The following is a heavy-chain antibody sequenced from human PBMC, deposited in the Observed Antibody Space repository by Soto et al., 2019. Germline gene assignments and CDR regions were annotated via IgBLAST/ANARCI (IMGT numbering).Heavy chain of an antibody. CDR3: ARGSRSWYFDY. V-gene: IGHV1-18*01. CDR1: RYTFTNYG. Sequence: ASVKVSSKASRYTFTNYGISWVRQAPGQGLEWMGWISGYNGNTNYAQKLQGRVTITADESTSTAYMELSSLRSEDTAVYFCARGSRSWYFDYWG. D-gene: IGHD6-13*01. CDR2: ISGYNGNT. J-gene: IGHJ5*01.